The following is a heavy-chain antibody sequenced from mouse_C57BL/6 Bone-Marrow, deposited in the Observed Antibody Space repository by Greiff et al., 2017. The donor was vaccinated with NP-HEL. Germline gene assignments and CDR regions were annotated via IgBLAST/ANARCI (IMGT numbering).Heavy chain of an antibody. CDR1: GFTFSDYY. CDR3: ARHRDDWYFDV. V-gene: IGHV5-12*01. D-gene: IGHD3-3*01. J-gene: IGHJ1*03. Sequence: EVKLVESGGGLVQPGGSLKLSCAASGFTFSDYYMYWVRQTPEKRLEWVAYISNGGGSTYYPDTVKGRFTISRDNAKNTLYLQMSRLKSEDTAMYYCARHRDDWYFDVWGTGTTVTVSS. CDR2: ISNGGGST.